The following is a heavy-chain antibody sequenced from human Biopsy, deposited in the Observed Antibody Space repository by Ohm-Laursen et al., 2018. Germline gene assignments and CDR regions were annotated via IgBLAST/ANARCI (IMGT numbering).Heavy chain of an antibody. Sequence: GSLRLSCTAPGFTFSIYSITWVRQAPGKGLEWVAGITGGGDRTYYADSVKGRFTISRDNSKNTLFLQMNSLRAEDTALYYCAKDGYYDILTGPPSDYWGQGTLVTVSS. D-gene: IGHD3-9*01. CDR2: ITGGGDRT. V-gene: IGHV3-23*01. CDR1: GFTFSIYS. CDR3: AKDGYYDILTGPPSDY. J-gene: IGHJ4*02.